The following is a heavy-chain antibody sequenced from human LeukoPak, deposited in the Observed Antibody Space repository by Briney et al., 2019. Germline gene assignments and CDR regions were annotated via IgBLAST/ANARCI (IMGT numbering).Heavy chain of an antibody. D-gene: IGHD3-22*01. Sequence: GASVKVSCKASGYTFTDYYMSWVRQAPGQGLEWMGWIDPHSSGTKYAQKSQGRVTMTRDTSISTAYVELSRLRSDDTAVYYCAREYYDTSGRKYPFDIWGQGTMVTVSS. J-gene: IGHJ3*02. CDR1: GYTFTDYY. CDR3: AREYYDTSGRKYPFDI. CDR2: IDPHSSGT. V-gene: IGHV1-2*02.